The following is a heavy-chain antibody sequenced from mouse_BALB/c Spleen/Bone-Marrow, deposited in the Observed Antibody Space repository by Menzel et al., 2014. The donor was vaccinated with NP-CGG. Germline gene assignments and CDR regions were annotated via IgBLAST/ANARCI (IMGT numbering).Heavy chain of an antibody. CDR1: GFNIKDTY. J-gene: IGHJ3*01. D-gene: IGHD1-2*01. Sequence: VQLQQSGAELVKPGASVKLSCTASGFNIKDTYMHWVKQRPEQGLEWIGRIDPANGNTKYDPKFQGKATITADTSSNTAYLQLSSLTSEDTAVYYCAGYSRTTATPYWGQGTLVTVSA. CDR2: IDPANGNT. CDR3: AGYSRTTATPY. V-gene: IGHV14-3*02.